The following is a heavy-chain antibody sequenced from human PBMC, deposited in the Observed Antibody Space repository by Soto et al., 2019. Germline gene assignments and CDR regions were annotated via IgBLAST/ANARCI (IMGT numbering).Heavy chain of an antibody. CDR2: ISYTGST. CDR1: GGSITTYY. V-gene: IGHV4-59*08. D-gene: IGHD2-2*01. J-gene: IGHJ4*02. CDR3: ARLVGGSRTDF. Sequence: SETLSLTCTVSGGSITTYYWGWIRQPPGKGLEWIGYISYTGSTNYNPSLKSRVIISVDTSKNQFSLNLSSVTAADTAVYYCARLVGGSRTDFWGQGTLVTVSS.